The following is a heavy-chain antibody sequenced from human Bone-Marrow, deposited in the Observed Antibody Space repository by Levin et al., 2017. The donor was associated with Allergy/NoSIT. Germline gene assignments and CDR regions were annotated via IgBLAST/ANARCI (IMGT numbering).Heavy chain of an antibody. CDR2: LSYRGTEK. J-gene: IGHJ4*02. CDR1: GFSFSMYG. Sequence: GGSLRLSCAASGFSFSMYGIHWFRQAPGEEPQWVALLSYRGTEKFYSDAVRGRFTISRDMSKNTIYLQMGSLTPEDTAMYFCAKDLGEPYYFDYWGQGSLVTVSS. D-gene: IGHD3-16*01. CDR3: AKDLGEPYYFDY. V-gene: IGHV3-30*18.